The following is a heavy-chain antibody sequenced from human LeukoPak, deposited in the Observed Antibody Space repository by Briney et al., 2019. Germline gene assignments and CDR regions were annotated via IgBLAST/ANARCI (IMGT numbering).Heavy chain of an antibody. D-gene: IGHD5-24*01. J-gene: IGHJ4*02. CDR2: IKSDGSAT. CDR1: GFTFSPYW. CDR3: ARGFSYNHFDY. V-gene: IGHV3-74*01. Sequence: GGSLRLSCAASGFTFSPYWMHWVRQAPGKGLVWVSHIKSDGSATTYADSVKGRFTISRDNAKNTLYLQMNSLRAEDTAVYYCARGFSYNHFDYWGQGTLVTVSS.